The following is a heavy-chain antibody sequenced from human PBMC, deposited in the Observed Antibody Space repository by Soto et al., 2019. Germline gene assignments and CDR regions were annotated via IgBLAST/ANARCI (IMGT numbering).Heavy chain of an antibody. J-gene: IGHJ4*02. D-gene: IGHD3-22*01. Sequence: SVKVSCKASGGTFSSYAISWVRQAPGQGLEWMGGIIPIFGTANYAQKFQGRVTITADESTSTAYMELSSLRSEDTAVYYCARDDDYEANAFDYWGPGTLVTVSS. CDR3: ARDDDYEANAFDY. V-gene: IGHV1-69*13. CDR2: IIPIFGTA. CDR1: GGTFSSYA.